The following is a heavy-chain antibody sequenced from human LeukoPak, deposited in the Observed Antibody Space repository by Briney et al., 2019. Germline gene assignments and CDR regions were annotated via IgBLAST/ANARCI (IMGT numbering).Heavy chain of an antibody. D-gene: IGHD5-24*01. Sequence: PGGSLRLSCAASGFTLSTFAMHWVGRAPARGRGGVALISHDGNSKQYADFAKGRFTISRDNSKNTLYLEMNSLRTEDTAVYHCAKDLYDNDWYNYFDPWGQGALVTVSS. CDR1: GFTLSTFA. J-gene: IGHJ5*02. CDR2: ISHDGNSK. V-gene: IGHV3-30*18. CDR3: AKDLYDNDWYNYFDP.